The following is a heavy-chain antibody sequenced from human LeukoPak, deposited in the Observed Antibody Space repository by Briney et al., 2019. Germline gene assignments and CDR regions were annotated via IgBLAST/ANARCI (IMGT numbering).Heavy chain of an antibody. CDR2: ITNNGGAM. V-gene: IGHV3-11*04. CDR3: ARALADSRGYYLGFDY. J-gene: IGHJ4*02. CDR1: GFTVSSNS. Sequence: PGGSLRLSCTVSGFTVSSNSMSWVRQAPGKGLEWISYITNNGGAMFYADSLKGRLTIFRDNAKKSLYLQMNSLRPDDTALYYCARALADSRGYYLGFDYWGQGAPVTVSS. D-gene: IGHD3-22*01.